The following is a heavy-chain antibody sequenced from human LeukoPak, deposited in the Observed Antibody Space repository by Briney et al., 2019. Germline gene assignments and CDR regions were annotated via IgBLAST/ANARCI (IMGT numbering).Heavy chain of an antibody. D-gene: IGHD6-19*01. Sequence: GGSLRLSCAASGFSFSSYWMSWVRRAPGKGLEWVANIEGDGSERNYMDSVKGRFTISRDNAKNSLHLQMNSLRAEDTAVYYCAAGVGWLIDYWGQGTLVTVSS. CDR1: GFSFSSYW. CDR2: IEGDGSER. CDR3: AAGVGWLIDY. V-gene: IGHV3-7*03. J-gene: IGHJ4*02.